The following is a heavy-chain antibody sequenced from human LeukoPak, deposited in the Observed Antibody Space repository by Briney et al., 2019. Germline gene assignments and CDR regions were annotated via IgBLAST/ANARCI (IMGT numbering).Heavy chain of an antibody. CDR3: AKVHEGYQEYQLLLRVFRYFDY. V-gene: IGHV3-23*01. J-gene: IGHJ4*02. CDR1: GFTFSSYA. D-gene: IGHD2-2*01. Sequence: PGGSLRLSCAASGFTFSSYAMSWVRQAPGKGLEWVSAISGSGGSTYYADSVKGRFTISRDNSKNTLYLQMNSLRAEGTAVYYCAKVHEGYQEYQLLLRVFRYFDYWGQGTLVTVSS. CDR2: ISGSGGST.